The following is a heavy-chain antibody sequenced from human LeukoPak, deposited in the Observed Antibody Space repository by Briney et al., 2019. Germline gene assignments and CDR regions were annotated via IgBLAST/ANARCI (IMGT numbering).Heavy chain of an antibody. V-gene: IGHV4-34*01. D-gene: IGHD2-15*01. CDR2: INHSGST. Sequence: SETLSLTCAVYGGSFIGYYWSWIRQPPGKGLEWIGEINHSGSTNYNPSLKSRVTISVDTSKNQFSLKLSSVTAADTAVYYCARKDIVVVVATTSTSSDPWGQGTLVTVSS. J-gene: IGHJ5*02. CDR1: GGSFIGYY. CDR3: ARKDIVVVVATTSTSSDP.